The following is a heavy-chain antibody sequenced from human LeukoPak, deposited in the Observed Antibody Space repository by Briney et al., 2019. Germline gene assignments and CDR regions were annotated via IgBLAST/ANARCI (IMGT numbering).Heavy chain of an antibody. J-gene: IGHJ4*02. CDR3: ARDQPSVLRYFDWLAGNFDY. Sequence: GASVKVSCKASEYTFTGYYMHWVRQAPGQGLEWMGRINPNSGGTNYAQKFQGRVTMTRDTSISTAYMELSRLRSDDTAVYYCARDQPSVLRYFDWLAGNFDYWGQGTLVTVSS. CDR2: INPNSGGT. V-gene: IGHV1-2*06. CDR1: EYTFTGYY. D-gene: IGHD3-9*01.